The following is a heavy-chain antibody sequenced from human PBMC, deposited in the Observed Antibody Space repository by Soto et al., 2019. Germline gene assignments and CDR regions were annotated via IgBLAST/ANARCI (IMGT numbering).Heavy chain of an antibody. Sequence: PGGSLRLSCAASGFTFSRYSMNWVRQAPGKGLEWVSSISSSSGYIYYADSVKGRFTISRDNAKNSLYLQMNSLRAEDTAVYYCARAGGRYCSGGSCYSVPFDYWGQGTLVTVSS. V-gene: IGHV3-21*01. J-gene: IGHJ4*02. CDR3: ARAGGRYCSGGSCYSVPFDY. CDR1: GFTFSRYS. D-gene: IGHD2-15*01. CDR2: ISSSSGYI.